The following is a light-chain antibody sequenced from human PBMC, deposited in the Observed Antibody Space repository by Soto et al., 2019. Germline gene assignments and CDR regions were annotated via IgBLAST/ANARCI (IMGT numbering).Light chain of an antibody. J-gene: IGKJ5*01. CDR2: GAS. CDR1: QSVSSSY. Sequence: EIVLTQSPGTLSLSPGERATLSCRASQSVSSSYLAWYQQKPGQAPRLLIYGASNRATGIPDRFSGSGSGTDFTLTISRLEPEDFAVYYCQHYGSSAPITFGQGTRLEIK. V-gene: IGKV3-20*01. CDR3: QHYGSSAPIT.